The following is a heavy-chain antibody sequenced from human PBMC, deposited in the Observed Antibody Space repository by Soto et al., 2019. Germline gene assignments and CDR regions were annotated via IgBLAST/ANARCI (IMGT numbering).Heavy chain of an antibody. J-gene: IGHJ3*02. V-gene: IGHV4-39*07. CDR2: IYYSGST. CDR1: GGSISSSSYY. CDR3: ARVQYDFWSGYGSDAFDI. D-gene: IGHD3-3*01. Sequence: SETLSLTCTVSGGSISSSSYYWGWIRQPPGKGLEWIGSIYYSGSTYYNPSLKSRVTISVDTSKNQFSLKLSSVTAADTAVYYCARVQYDFWSGYGSDAFDIWGQGTMVTVSS.